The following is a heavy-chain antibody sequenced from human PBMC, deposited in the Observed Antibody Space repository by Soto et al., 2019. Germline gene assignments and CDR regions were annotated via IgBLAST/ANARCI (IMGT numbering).Heavy chain of an antibody. CDR1: GGSISSYY. V-gene: IGHV4-59*08. CDR2: IYYSGST. J-gene: IGHJ6*03. D-gene: IGHD1-1*01. Sequence: SETLSLTCTVSGGSISSYYWSWIRQPPGKGLEWIGYIYYSGSTNYNPSLKSRVTISVDTSKNQFSLKLSSVTAADTAVYYCARLYSTKITYYYYYYMDVWGKGTTVTVSS. CDR3: ARLYSTKITYYYYYYMDV.